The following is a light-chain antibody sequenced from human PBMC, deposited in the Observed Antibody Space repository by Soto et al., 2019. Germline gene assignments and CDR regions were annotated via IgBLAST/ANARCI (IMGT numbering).Light chain of an antibody. CDR3: GTWDSRLSAAV. V-gene: IGLV1-51*01. J-gene: IGLJ7*01. CDR2: DNN. Sequence: QSVLTQPPSGSAAPGPKVTISCSGSSSNIGNNYVSWYQQLPGTAPKLLIYDNNKRPSGIPDRFSGSKSGTSATLGITGLQTGDEADYYGGTWDSRLSAAVFGGGTQLTVL. CDR1: SSNIGNNY.